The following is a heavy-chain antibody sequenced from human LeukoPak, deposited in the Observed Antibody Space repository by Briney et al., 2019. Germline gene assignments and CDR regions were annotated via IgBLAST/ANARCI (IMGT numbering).Heavy chain of an antibody. CDR1: GFTFSSYA. CDR3: ARGPTSYYDYVWGSYRGLKVSYYYMDV. V-gene: IGHV3-30*04. J-gene: IGHJ6*03. D-gene: IGHD3-16*02. CDR2: ISYDGSNK. Sequence: GGSLRLSCAASGFTFSSYAMHWVRQAPGKGLEWVAVISYDGSNKYYADSVKGRFTISRDNSKNTLYLQMNSLRAEDTAVYYCARGPTSYYDYVWGSYRGLKVSYYYMDVWGKGTTVTVSS.